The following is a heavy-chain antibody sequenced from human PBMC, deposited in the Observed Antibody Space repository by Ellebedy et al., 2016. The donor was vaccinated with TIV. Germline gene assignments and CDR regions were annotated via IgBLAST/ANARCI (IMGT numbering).Heavy chain of an antibody. D-gene: IGHD6-19*01. J-gene: IGHJ4*02. V-gene: IGHV3-7*03. Sequence: GGSLRLSXAASGFTFSSYWMTWVRQAPGKGLEWVANIKQHGSEKHYVDSVKGRFTISRDNSKNTLYLQMNSLRAEDTAVYYCAKDQSGWYLNSGPFDYWGQGTLVTVSS. CDR2: IKQHGSEK. CDR3: AKDQSGWYLNSGPFDY. CDR1: GFTFSSYW.